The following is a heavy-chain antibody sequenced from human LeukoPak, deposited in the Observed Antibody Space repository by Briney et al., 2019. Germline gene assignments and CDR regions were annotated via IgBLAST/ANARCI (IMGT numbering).Heavy chain of an antibody. Sequence: SETLSLTCTVSGGSIISYFWSWIRQPPGKGPEWIGYIFDSGTTNYNPSTNYNPSLKSRVTVSLDTSKNHFSLKLSPVTAADTAVYFCARGGVTTIAQCDYWGQGILVTVSS. CDR1: GGSIISYF. CDR2: IFDSGTTNYNPST. D-gene: IGHD5-12*01. V-gene: IGHV4-59*01. J-gene: IGHJ4*02. CDR3: ARGGVTTIAQCDY.